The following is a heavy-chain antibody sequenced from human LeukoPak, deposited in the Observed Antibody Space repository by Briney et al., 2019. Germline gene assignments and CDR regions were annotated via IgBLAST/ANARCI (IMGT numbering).Heavy chain of an antibody. V-gene: IGHV3-21*01. Sequence: GGSLRLSCAASEFTFSSHRMNWVPQAPGKGLEWVSSISSSSTYIYYAASVKGRFTISRDNAKNSLYLQMNSLRAEDTAVYYCARIRDSSSWYLDYWGQGTLVTVSS. CDR3: ARIRDSSSWYLDY. J-gene: IGHJ4*02. CDR1: EFTFSSHR. D-gene: IGHD6-13*01. CDR2: ISSSSTYI.